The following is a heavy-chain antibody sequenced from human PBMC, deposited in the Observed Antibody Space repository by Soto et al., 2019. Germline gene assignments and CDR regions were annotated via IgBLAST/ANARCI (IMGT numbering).Heavy chain of an antibody. V-gene: IGHV3-30-3*01. CDR3: ARGYIVVVVAASYTWFDP. D-gene: IGHD2-15*01. Sequence: QVQLVESGGGVVQPGRSLRLSCAASGFTFSSYAMHWVRQAPGKGLEWVAVISYDGSNKYYADSVKGRFTISRDNFKNTLYLQMNSLRAEDTAVYYCARGYIVVVVAASYTWFDPWGQGTLVTVSS. CDR1: GFTFSSYA. CDR2: ISYDGSNK. J-gene: IGHJ5*02.